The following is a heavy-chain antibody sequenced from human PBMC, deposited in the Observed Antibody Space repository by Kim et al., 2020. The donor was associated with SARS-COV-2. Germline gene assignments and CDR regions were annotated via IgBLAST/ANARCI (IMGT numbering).Heavy chain of an antibody. V-gene: IGHV3-23*01. J-gene: IGHJ4*02. Sequence: EPVKVRLTISRDNSKNTLYMQMNSLRAEDTAVYYCAKDSYDFWSGYFFDYWGQGTLVTVSS. D-gene: IGHD3-3*01. CDR3: AKDSYDFWSGYFFDY.